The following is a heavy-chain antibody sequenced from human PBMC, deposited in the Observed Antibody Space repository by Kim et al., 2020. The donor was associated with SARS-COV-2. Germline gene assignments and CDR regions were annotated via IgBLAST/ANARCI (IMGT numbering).Heavy chain of an antibody. CDR2: IHYSGST. CDR1: GGSISSYY. V-gene: IGHV4-59*01. D-gene: IGHD3-3*01. J-gene: IGHJ4*02. Sequence: SETLSLTCTVSGGSISSYYWSWIRQPPGKGLEWIGYIHYSGSTNYNPSLKSRVTISVDTSKNQFPLKLSSVTAADTAVYYCARDPYGFYVDYWGQGTLVTVSS. CDR3: ARDPYGFYVDY.